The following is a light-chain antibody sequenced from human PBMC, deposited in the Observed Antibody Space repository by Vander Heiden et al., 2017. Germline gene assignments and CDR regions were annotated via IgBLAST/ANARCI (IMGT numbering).Light chain of an antibody. V-gene: IGLV1-44*01. CDR2: SNN. J-gene: IGLJ1*01. CDR3: AAWDDSLSGYV. Sequence: QSVLTQPPSASGTPGQRVTISCSGSSSNTGSNTVDWYQQLPGPAPKLLIYSNNQRPSGVPDRISGSKSGTSASLAISGLQSEDEADYYCAAWDDSLSGYVFGTGTKV. CDR1: SSNTGSNT.